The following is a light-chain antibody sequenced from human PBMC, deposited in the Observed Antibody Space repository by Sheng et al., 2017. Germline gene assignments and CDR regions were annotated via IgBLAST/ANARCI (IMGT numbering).Light chain of an antibody. CDR3: QQGSSFPFT. CDR1: QDINVW. V-gene: IGKV1-12*01. CDR2: VAS. Sequence: DIQMTQSPSSVSASVGDRVTISCRASQDINVWLAWYQHKAGKAPKLLISVASRLQDGVPSRFTASGSGTDFTLTISSLQSEDFATYFCQQGSSFPFTFGPGTKVDIK. J-gene: IGKJ3*01.